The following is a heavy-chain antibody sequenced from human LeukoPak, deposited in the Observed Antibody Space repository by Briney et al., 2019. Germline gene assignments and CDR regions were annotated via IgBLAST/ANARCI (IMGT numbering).Heavy chain of an antibody. CDR3: ARGYYANNFDY. CDR2: IYYGRST. D-gene: IGHD1-26*01. CDR1: GGSISSYY. J-gene: IGHJ4*02. Sequence: SETLSLTCTVSGGSISSYYWSWIRQPPGKGLEWIGYIYYGRSTNYNPSLKSRVTISVDTSKNQFSLKLSSVTAADTAVYYCARGYYANNFDYWGQGTLVTVSS. V-gene: IGHV4-59*01.